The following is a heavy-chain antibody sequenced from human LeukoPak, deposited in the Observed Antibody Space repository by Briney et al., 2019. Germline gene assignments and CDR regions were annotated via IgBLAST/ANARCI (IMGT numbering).Heavy chain of an antibody. CDR2: ISSTSNTI. J-gene: IGHJ4*02. Sequence: PGGSLRLSCAASGFTFNAYNMNWVRLAPGKGLEWVSYISSTSNTIYYADSVKGRFTISRDNAKNSLYLQMNSLRDEDTAVYYCARDGRFDYWGQGTLVTVSS. CDR3: ARDGRFDY. V-gene: IGHV3-48*02. CDR1: GFTFNAYN. D-gene: IGHD1-26*01.